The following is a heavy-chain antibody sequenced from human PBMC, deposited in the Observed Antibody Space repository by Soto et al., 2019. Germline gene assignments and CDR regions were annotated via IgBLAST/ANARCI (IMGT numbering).Heavy chain of an antibody. CDR3: ARDCAGYSSGWYQRGGFDY. J-gene: IGHJ4*02. V-gene: IGHV3-33*01. Sequence: QVQLVESGGGVVQPGRSLRLSCAASGFTFSSYGMHWVRQAPGKGLEWVAVIWYDGSNKYYADSVKGRFTISRDNSKNTLERQMNSLRAEDTAVYYCARDCAGYSSGWYQRGGFDYWGQGTLVTVSS. D-gene: IGHD6-19*01. CDR2: IWYDGSNK. CDR1: GFTFSSYG.